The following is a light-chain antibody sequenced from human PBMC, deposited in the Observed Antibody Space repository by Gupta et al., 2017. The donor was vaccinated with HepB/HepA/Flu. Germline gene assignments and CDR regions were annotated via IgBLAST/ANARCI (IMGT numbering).Light chain of an antibody. CDR3: QQYYSNFPRT. J-gene: IGKJ1*01. V-gene: IGKV4-1*01. CDR1: QSVFYSSTNKNH. CDR2: WAS. Sequence: IVMTQSPDSLAVSLGHRATINCKSSQSVFYSSTNKNHLAWYQKKPGQTPKLLIYWASTRESGVPDRFSGRGSGTDFTLTISSLQAEDVAVYYCQQYYSNFPRTFGQGTKVEIK.